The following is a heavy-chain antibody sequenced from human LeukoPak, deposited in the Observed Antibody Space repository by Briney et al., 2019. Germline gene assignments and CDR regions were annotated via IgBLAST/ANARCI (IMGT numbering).Heavy chain of an antibody. V-gene: IGHV3-74*03. CDR2: INSDGSST. Sequence: GGSLRLSCAASGFTFSSYLMYWVRQAPGKGLVWVSRINSDGSSTTYADSVKCRFTISRDNSKNTLYLQMNSLRAEDTAVYYCAKDPYSGSGDGFDYWGQGTLVTVSS. J-gene: IGHJ4*02. D-gene: IGHD3-10*01. CDR3: AKDPYSGSGDGFDY. CDR1: GFTFSSYL.